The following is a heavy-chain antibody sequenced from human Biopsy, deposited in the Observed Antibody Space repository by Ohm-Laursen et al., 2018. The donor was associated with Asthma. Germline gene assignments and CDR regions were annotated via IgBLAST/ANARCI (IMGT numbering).Heavy chain of an antibody. V-gene: IGHV1-69*13. J-gene: IGHJ6*02. D-gene: IGHD6-19*01. CDR1: GGTFSNFA. Sequence: ASVKVSCKAPGGTFSNFAISWVRQAPGQGLEWLGGTMTVFGTTNYAQKFQGRVTITADESTSTAYMEVTSLRSEDTAIYYCTRCQVGYSSGWSLLLKKIYYSGMDVWGQGTAVTVSS. CDR2: TMTVFGTT. CDR3: TRCQVGYSSGWSLLLKKIYYSGMDV.